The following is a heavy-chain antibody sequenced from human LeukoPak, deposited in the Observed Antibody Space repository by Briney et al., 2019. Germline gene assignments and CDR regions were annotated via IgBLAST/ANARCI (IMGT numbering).Heavy chain of an antibody. CDR2: IYYSGST. Sequence: TSSETLSLTCTVSGGSISGSSYYWSWIRQPPGKGLEWIGYIYYSGSTNYNPSLKSRVTISVDTSKNQFSLKLSSVTAADTAVYYCARVGSYFNTVTRSRYYYYMDVWGKGTTVTISS. CDR3: ARVGSYFNTVTRSRYYYYMDV. V-gene: IGHV4-61*01. D-gene: IGHD4-17*01. CDR1: GGSISGSSYY. J-gene: IGHJ6*03.